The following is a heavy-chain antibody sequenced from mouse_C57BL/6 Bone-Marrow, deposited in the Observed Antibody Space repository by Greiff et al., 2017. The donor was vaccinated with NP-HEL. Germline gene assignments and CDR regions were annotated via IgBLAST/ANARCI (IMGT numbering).Heavy chain of an antibody. CDR2: INSDGGST. CDR3: ATYGSSYESYWYFDV. J-gene: IGHJ1*03. D-gene: IGHD1-1*01. V-gene: IGHV5-2*03. CDR1: EYEFPSHD. Sequence: EVMLVESGGGLVQPGESLKLSCESNEYEFPSHDMSWVRKTPEKRLELVAAINSDGGSTYYPDTMERRFIISRDNTKKTLYLQMSSLRSEDTALYYGATYGSSYESYWYFDVWGTGTTVTVSS.